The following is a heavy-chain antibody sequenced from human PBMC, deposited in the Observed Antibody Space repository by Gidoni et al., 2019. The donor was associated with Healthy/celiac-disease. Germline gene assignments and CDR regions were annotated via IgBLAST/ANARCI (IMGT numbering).Heavy chain of an antibody. Sequence: QVQLQQWGAGLLKPSETLSLTCAVYGGSFSGYYWSWIRRPPGKGLEWIGEINHSGSTNYNPSLKSRVTISVDTSKNQFSLKLSSVTAADTAVYYCARGLPYYYDSSGYRRGMDVWGQGTTVTVSS. V-gene: IGHV4-34*01. J-gene: IGHJ6*02. CDR3: ARGLPYYYDSSGYRRGMDV. CDR2: INHSGST. D-gene: IGHD3-22*01. CDR1: GGSFSGYY.